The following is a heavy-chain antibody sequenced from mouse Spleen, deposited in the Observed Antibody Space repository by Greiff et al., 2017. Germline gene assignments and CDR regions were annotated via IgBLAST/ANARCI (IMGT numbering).Heavy chain of an antibody. D-gene: IGHD3-2*01. CDR3: ARRGDSSGLYYFDY. CDR1: GFSLTSYA. V-gene: IGHV2-9-1*01. CDR2: IWTGGGT. Sequence: VKLVESGPGLVAPSQSLSITCTVSGFSLTSYAISWVRQPPGKGLEWLGVIWTGGGTNYNSALKSRLSISKDNSKSQVFLKMNSLQTDDTARYYCARRGDSSGLYYFDYWGQGTTLTVSS. J-gene: IGHJ2*01.